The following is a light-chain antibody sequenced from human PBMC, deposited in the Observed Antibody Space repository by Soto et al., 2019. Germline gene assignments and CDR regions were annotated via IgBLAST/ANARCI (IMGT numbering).Light chain of an antibody. J-gene: IGKJ1*01. Sequence: IQMTQSPSTLSASVGDRVAITCRASQSIGIWLTWYQQKPGKAPRFLIYKASSLESGVPSRFSGSGSGTEFTLIIISLQPDDLATFYCQQYKDYSCTFGQGTKVEFK. CDR1: QSIGIW. V-gene: IGKV1-5*03. CDR3: QQYKDYSCT. CDR2: KAS.